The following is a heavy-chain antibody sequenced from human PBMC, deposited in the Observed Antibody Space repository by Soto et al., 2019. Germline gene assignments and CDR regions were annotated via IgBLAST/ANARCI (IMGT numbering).Heavy chain of an antibody. CDR2: INHSGST. J-gene: IGHJ6*03. Sequence: SETLSLTCAVYGGSFSGYYWSWIRQPPGKGLEWIGEINHSGSTNYNPSLKSRVTISVDTSKNQFSLKLSSVTAADTAVYYCARGRGAFYYYYYMDVWGKGTTVTVSS. D-gene: IGHD1-26*01. CDR1: GGSFSGYY. V-gene: IGHV4-34*01. CDR3: ARGRGAFYYYYYMDV.